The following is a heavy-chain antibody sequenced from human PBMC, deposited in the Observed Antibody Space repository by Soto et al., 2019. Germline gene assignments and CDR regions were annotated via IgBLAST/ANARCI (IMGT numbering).Heavy chain of an antibody. CDR1: GYTFSGNY. D-gene: IGHD3-22*01. J-gene: IGHJ4*02. CDR3: ARSVYYYGSSGYYYDY. V-gene: IGHV1-2*02. Sequence: ASVKVPCKGSGYTFSGNYIHWVRQAPGQGLAWMGYINPNSGGANYAPTFQGRVAMTRDASINTVYMELSRLTSDDTAVYYCARSVYYYGSSGYYYDYWGQGTLVTVSS. CDR2: INPNSGGA.